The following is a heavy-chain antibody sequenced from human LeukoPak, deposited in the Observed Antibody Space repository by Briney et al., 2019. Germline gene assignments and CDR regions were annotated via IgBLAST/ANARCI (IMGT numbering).Heavy chain of an antibody. CDR1: GYTFTSYY. D-gene: IGHD6-19*01. CDR2: INPSGGST. J-gene: IGHJ4*02. V-gene: IGHV1-46*01. Sequence: ASVKVSCKASGYTFTSYYMHWVRQAPGQGLEWMGIINPSGGSTSYAQKFQGRVTMTRDTSTSTVYMELSSLRSEDTAVYYCAGSIAVAAPDYWGRGTLVTVSS. CDR3: AGSIAVAAPDY.